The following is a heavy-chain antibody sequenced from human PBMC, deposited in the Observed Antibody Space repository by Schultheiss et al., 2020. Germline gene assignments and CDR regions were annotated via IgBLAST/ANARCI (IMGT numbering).Heavy chain of an antibody. CDR3: ARAFPGTYGDWVWFDP. V-gene: IGHV4-39*07. D-gene: IGHD1-1*01. CDR1: GGSISSSSYY. J-gene: IGHJ5*02. Sequence: SETLSLTCTVSGGSISSSSYYWGWIRQPPGKGLEWIGSIYYSGSTYYNPSLKSRVTISVDKSKNQFSLKLRSVTAADTAVYYCARAFPGTYGDWVWFDPWGQGTLVTVSS. CDR2: IYYSGST.